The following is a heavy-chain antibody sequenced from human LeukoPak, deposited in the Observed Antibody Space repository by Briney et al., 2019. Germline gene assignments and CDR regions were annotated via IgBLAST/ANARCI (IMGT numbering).Heavy chain of an antibody. CDR1: GGTFSSYA. D-gene: IGHD3-22*01. CDR3: ARAPYDSSDHAHQMGYYFDY. Sequence: ASVKVSCKASGGTFSSYAISWVRQAPGQGLEWMGGIIPIFGTANYAQKFQGRVTITADKSTSTAYMELSSLRSEDTAVYYCARAPYDSSDHAHQMGYYFDYWGQGTLVTVSS. J-gene: IGHJ4*02. V-gene: IGHV1-69*06. CDR2: IIPIFGTA.